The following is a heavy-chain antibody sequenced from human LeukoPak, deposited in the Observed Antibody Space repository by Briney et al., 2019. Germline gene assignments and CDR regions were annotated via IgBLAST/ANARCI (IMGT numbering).Heavy chain of an antibody. J-gene: IGHJ4*02. CDR2: IYQSGST. Sequence: SDTLALTCAVSGGSISSGGYSWSWIRQPPGKGLEWIVYIYQSGSTYYNPSLKSRVTISVDRSKNQFSLHLSSVTAADTAVYYCARYYFGSEVDYWGQGTLVTVSS. V-gene: IGHV4-30-2*01. CDR3: ARYYFGSEVDY. D-gene: IGHD3-10*01. CDR1: GGSISSGGYS.